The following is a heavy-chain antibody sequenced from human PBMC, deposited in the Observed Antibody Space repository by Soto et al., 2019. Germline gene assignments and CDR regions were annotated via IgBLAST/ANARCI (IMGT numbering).Heavy chain of an antibody. CDR3: ARDRGTVTTLDFDL. D-gene: IGHD4-17*01. Sequence: QVQLVESGGGVVQPGRSLRLSCAASGFTFSSYGMHWVRQAPGKGLEWVAVIWYDGSNKYYADSVKGRFTISRDNSKNTLYLQMNSLRAEDTAVYYCARDRGTVTTLDFDLWGRGTLVTVSS. V-gene: IGHV3-33*01. CDR2: IWYDGSNK. J-gene: IGHJ2*01. CDR1: GFTFSSYG.